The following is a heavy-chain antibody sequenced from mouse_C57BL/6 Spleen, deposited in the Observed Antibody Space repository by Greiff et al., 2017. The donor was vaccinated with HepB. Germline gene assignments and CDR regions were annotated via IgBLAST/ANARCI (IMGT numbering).Heavy chain of an antibody. D-gene: IGHD1-1*01. CDR2: ISYDGSN. CDR3: ARFITTVVRNFDV. J-gene: IGHJ1*03. CDR1: GYSITSGYY. V-gene: IGHV3-6*01. Sequence: ESGPGLVKPSQSLSLTCSVTGYSITSGYYWNWIRQFPGNKLEWMGYISYDGSNNYNPSLKNRISITRDTSKNQFFLKLNSVTTEDTATYYCARFITTVVRNFDVWGTGTTVTVSS.